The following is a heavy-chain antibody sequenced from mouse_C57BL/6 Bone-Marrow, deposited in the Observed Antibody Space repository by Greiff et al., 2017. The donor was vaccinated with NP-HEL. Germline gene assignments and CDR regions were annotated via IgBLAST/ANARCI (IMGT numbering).Heavy chain of an antibody. V-gene: IGHV1-50*01. CDR1: GYTFTSYW. D-gene: IGHD1-1*01. CDR2: IDPSDSYT. CDR3: ARSDYGSRYWYFDV. J-gene: IGHJ1*03. Sequence: QVQLQQPGAELVKPGASVKLSCKASGYTFTSYWMQWVKQRPGQGLEWIGEIDPSDSYTNYNQKFKGKATLTVDTSSSTAYMQRSSLTSEDSAVYYCARSDYGSRYWYFDVWGTGTTVTVSS.